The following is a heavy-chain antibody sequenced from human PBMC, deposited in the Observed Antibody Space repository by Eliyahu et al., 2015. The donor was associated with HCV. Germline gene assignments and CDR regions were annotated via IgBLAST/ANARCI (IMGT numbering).Heavy chain of an antibody. Sequence: QVQLQESGPGLVKPSQTLSLTCTVXGXSXSSGGYYWSWXRQHPGKGPEWIGYIYYSGSTYYNPSLKSRVTISVDTSKNQFSLKLSSVTAADTAVYYCARFDSSGLTDAFDIWGQGTMVTVSS. CDR1: GXSXSSGGYY. CDR3: ARFDSSGLTDAFDI. J-gene: IGHJ3*02. CDR2: IYYSGST. D-gene: IGHD3-22*01. V-gene: IGHV4-31*03.